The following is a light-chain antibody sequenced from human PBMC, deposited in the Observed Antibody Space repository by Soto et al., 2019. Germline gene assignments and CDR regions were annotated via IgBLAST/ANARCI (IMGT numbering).Light chain of an antibody. J-gene: IGLJ1*01. CDR3: SSFTSSSTLV. CDR2: EVS. CDR1: SSDVGNYNY. V-gene: IGLV2-14*01. Sequence: QSVLTQPASVSGSPGQSITISCTGTSSDVGNYNYVSWYQQHPDKAPQVLIYEVSNRPSGVSNRFSGSKSANTASLTISGLQAEDEADYYCSSFTSSSTLVFGTGTKLTVL.